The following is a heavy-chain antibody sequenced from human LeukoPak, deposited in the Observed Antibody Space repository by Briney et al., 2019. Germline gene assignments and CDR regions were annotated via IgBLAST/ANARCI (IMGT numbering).Heavy chain of an antibody. Sequence: GGSLSLTCGASGFTFSSYAVSWVRQAPGKGLEWVSVICGSGGSTYYADSVRGRFTISRDNSKNTVYPQMNSLRAEDTAVYYCAKEILGNYTYMDVWGKGTTVTVSS. V-gene: IGHV3-23*01. CDR2: ICGSGGST. CDR3: AKEILGNYTYMDV. D-gene: IGHD7-27*01. J-gene: IGHJ6*03. CDR1: GFTFSSYA.